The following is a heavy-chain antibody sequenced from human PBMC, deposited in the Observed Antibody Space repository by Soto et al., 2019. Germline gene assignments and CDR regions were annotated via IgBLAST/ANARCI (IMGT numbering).Heavy chain of an antibody. V-gene: IGHV1-69*13. D-gene: IGHD3-22*01. J-gene: IGHJ4*02. CDR2: IIPIFGTA. CDR3: ASTYDSSGYYQGY. Sequence: GASVKVSCKASGGTFSSYAISWVRQAPGQGLEWMGGIIPIFGTANYAQKFQGRVTITADESTSTAYMELSSLRSEDTAVYYCASTYDSSGYYQGYWGQGTLVTVSS. CDR1: GGTFSSYA.